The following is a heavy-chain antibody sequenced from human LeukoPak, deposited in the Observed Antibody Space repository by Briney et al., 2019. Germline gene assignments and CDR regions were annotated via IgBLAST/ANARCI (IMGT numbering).Heavy chain of an antibody. CDR2: ISSSSSYI. CDR3: ATSRRIHGSGLAVRFSWLDP. D-gene: IGHD3-10*01. CDR1: GFTFSSYS. V-gene: IGHV3-21*04. J-gene: IGHJ5*02. Sequence: NPGGSLRLSCAASGFTFSSYSMNWVRQAPGKGLEWVSFISSSSSYIYYADSVKGRFTISRDNAKNSLYLQMNSLRSEDTAVYYCATSRRIHGSGLAVRFSWLDPWGQGTLITVSS.